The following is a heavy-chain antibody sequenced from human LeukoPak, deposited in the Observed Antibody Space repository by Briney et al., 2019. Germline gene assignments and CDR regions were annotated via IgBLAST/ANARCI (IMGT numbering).Heavy chain of an antibody. CDR1: GFTFSSYA. D-gene: IGHD5-18*01. V-gene: IGHV3-30*18. J-gene: IGHJ4*02. Sequence: PGGSLRLSCAASGFTFSSYAMSWVRQAPGKGLEWVAVISYDGSNKYYADSVKGRFTISRDNSKNTLYLQMNSLRAEDTAVYYCAKDSGGYSYGPDYWGQGTLVTVSS. CDR3: AKDSGGYSYGPDY. CDR2: ISYDGSNK.